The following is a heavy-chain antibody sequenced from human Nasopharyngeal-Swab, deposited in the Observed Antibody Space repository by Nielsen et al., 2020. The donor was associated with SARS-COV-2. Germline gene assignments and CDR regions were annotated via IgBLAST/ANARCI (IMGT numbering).Heavy chain of an antibody. J-gene: IGHJ4*02. CDR3: VRQEGDAYSG. CDR2: IDPSVSYT. CDR1: GYSFTSYW. Sequence: GESLKISCKGSGYSFTSYWISWVRQMPGKGLEWMGRIDPSVSYTNYSPSFQGHVTISADKSISTAYLQWSSLKASDTAMYYCVRQEGDAYSGWGQGTLVTVSS. V-gene: IGHV5-10-1*01. D-gene: IGHD5-24*01.